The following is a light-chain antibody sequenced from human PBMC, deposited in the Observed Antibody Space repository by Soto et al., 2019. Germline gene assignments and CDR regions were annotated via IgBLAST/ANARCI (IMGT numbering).Light chain of an antibody. CDR3: CSYAGSYTHYV. Sequence: QSVLTQPRSVSGSPGQSVTISCTGTSSDVGGYNYVSWYQQHPGKAPTLMIYDVSKRPSWVPDRFSGSKSGNTASLTISGLQAEDEADYYCCSYAGSYTHYVFGTGTKVTVL. CDR1: SSDVGGYNY. J-gene: IGLJ1*01. V-gene: IGLV2-11*01. CDR2: DVS.